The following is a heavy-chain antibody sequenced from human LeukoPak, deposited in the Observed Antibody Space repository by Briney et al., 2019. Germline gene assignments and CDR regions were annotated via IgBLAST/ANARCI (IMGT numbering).Heavy chain of an antibody. V-gene: IGHV4-30-2*01. CDR1: GGSISSGGYS. Sequence: SETLSLTCAVSGGSISSGGYSWSWIRQPPGKGLEWIGYIYHSGSTYYNPSLKSRVTISVDRSKNQFSLKLSSVTAADTAVYYCARGSGYYAFDIWGQGTMVTVSS. CDR2: IYHSGST. J-gene: IGHJ3*02. D-gene: IGHD3-22*01. CDR3: ARGSGYYAFDI.